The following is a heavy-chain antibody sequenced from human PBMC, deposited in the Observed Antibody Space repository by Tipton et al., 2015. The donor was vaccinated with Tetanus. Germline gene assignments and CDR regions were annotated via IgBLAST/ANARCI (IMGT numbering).Heavy chain of an antibody. D-gene: IGHD6-6*01. CDR3: VRQFGYYGSSVAFDV. Sequence: QLVQSGAEVRQPGQSLKISCRGSGFSFPGYYIGWVRQLPGKGPEWMGIYYVEDSQDIYGPSFGGRVTISADKAINTVYLPWDSLHTSDAAMYFCVRQFGYYGSSVAFDVWGQGTFVTV. CDR1: GFSFPGYY. V-gene: IGHV5-51*01. CDR2: YYVEDSQD. J-gene: IGHJ3*01.